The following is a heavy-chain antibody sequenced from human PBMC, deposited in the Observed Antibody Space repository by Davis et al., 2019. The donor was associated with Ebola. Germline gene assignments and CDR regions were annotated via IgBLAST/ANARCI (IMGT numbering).Heavy chain of an antibody. V-gene: IGHV3-30*02. Sequence: PGGSLRLSCVASGLTFSRYGMHWVRQTPGKGLEWVAFIWFDGRNAHYIDSVKGRFTISRDNSKNTLYLQMNSLRAEDTAVYYCAKEFYDSGGFRVWAFDLWGQGTRVTVSS. CDR1: GLTFSRYG. D-gene: IGHD3-22*01. J-gene: IGHJ3*01. CDR2: IWFDGRNA. CDR3: AKEFYDSGGFRVWAFDL.